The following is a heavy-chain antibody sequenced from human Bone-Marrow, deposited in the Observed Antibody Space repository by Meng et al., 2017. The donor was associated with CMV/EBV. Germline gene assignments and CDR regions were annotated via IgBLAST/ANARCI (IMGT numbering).Heavy chain of an antibody. D-gene: IGHD3-22*01. CDR2: IYYSGST. CDR3: ARGVVVHNWYFDL. Sequence: SETLSLTCTVSGGSISSYYWSWIRQPPGKGLEWIGYIYYSGSTNYNPSLKSRVTIAVDTSKNQFSLKLSSVTAADTVVYYCARGVVVHNWYFDLWGRSTLVTVSS. CDR1: GGSISSYY. J-gene: IGHJ2*01. V-gene: IGHV4-59*01.